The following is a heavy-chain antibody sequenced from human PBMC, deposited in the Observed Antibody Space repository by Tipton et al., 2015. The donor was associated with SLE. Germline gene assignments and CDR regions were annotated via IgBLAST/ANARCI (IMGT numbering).Heavy chain of an antibody. Sequence: TLSLTCNVSGYSIGSGNFWAWIRQSPGKGLEWIGSIYHSGSTNYNPSLKSRVTISVDTSKNQFSLNLSSVTAADTAVYYCAAGYYGSGSYYHWGQGTLVTVSS. V-gene: IGHV4-38-2*02. CDR3: AAGYYGSGSYYH. D-gene: IGHD3-10*01. CDR1: GYSIGSGNF. CDR2: IYHSGST. J-gene: IGHJ4*02.